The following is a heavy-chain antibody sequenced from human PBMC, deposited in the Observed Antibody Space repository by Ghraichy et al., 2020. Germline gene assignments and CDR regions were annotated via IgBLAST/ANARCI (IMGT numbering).Heavy chain of an antibody. V-gene: IGHV3-15*01. CDR3: TTGLDFWDAFDI. CDR1: GFTFSNAW. CDR2: IKSKTDGGTT. D-gene: IGHD3-3*01. J-gene: IGHJ3*02. Sequence: GGSLRLSCAASGFTFSNAWMSWVRQAPGKGLEWVGRIKSKTDGGTTDYAAPVKGRFTISRDDSKNTLYLQMNSLKTEDTAVYYCTTGLDFWDAFDIWGQGTMVTVSS.